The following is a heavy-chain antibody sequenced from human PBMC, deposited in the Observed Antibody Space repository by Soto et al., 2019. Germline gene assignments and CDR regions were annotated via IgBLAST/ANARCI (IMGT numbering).Heavy chain of an antibody. CDR2: ISAYNGNT. CDR1: GYTFTSYG. J-gene: IGHJ6*04. D-gene: IGHD3-10*01. Sequence: QVQLVQSGAEVKKPGASVKVSCKASGYTFTSYGISWVRQAPGQGLEWMGWISAYNGNTNYAQKLQGRVTMTIDTATSTAYMGVRSLRSDDKAVYYGARGHRKVRGVIIGDYGMDVWGEGTTVAVSS. CDR3: ARGHRKVRGVIIGDYGMDV. V-gene: IGHV1-18*01.